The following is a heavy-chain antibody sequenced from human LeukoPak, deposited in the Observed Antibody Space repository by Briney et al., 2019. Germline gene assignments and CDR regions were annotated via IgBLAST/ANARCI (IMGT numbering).Heavy chain of an antibody. CDR1: GGSISSYY. J-gene: IGHJ6*03. D-gene: IGHD2-15*01. Sequence: PSETLSLTCTVSGGSISSYYWSWIRQPAGKGLEWIGRIYTSGSTNYNPSLKSRVTMSVDTSKNQFSLKLSSVTAADTAVYYCARSVVVVAANYYYYYMDVWGKGTTVTVSS. CDR3: ARSVVVVAANYYYYYMDV. CDR2: IYTSGST. V-gene: IGHV4-4*07.